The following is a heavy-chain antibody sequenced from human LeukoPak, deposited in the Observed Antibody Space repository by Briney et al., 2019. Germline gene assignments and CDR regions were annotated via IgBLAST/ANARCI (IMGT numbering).Heavy chain of an antibody. CDR1: GFTFSNYI. CDR3: ARAGSGWYLRGMDV. J-gene: IGHJ6*02. V-gene: IGHV3-21*01. D-gene: IGHD6-19*01. CDR2: ISESSDYI. Sequence: GSLRLSCAASGFTFSNYIIHWVRQAPGKGLEWVSSISESSDYIYYTDSVKGRFTISRDNAKKSVYLQMSSLRVEDTALYYCARAGSGWYLRGMDVWGQGTTVTVSS.